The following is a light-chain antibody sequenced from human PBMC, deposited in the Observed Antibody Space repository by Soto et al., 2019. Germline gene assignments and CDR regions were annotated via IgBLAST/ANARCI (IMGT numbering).Light chain of an antibody. J-gene: IGKJ1*01. CDR1: QIVGDNS. Sequence: EIVLTHSPGTLSLSPRERATLSCRASQIVGDNSLTWYQQRPGQAPRVLFYGASNRATGIPDRFSGSGSGTDFTLTISSLEPEDFAMYYCQQYDRSPRTFGQGTRVEIK. CDR2: GAS. CDR3: QQYDRSPRT. V-gene: IGKV3-20*01.